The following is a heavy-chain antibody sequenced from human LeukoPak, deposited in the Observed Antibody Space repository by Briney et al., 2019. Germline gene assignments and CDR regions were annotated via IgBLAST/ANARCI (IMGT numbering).Heavy chain of an antibody. CDR2: ISWDGGST. J-gene: IGHJ4*02. V-gene: IGHV3-43D*04. CDR3: AKAGHGSLYYFDY. D-gene: IGHD1-14*01. CDR1: GFTFDDYA. Sequence: GGSLRLSCAASGFTFDDYAMHWVRQAPGKGLEWVSLISWDGGSTYYADSVKGRFTISRDNSKNSLYLQMNSPRAEDTALYYCAKAGHGSLYYFDYWGQGTLVTVSS.